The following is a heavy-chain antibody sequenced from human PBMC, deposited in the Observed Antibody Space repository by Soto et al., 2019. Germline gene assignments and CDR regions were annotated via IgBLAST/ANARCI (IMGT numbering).Heavy chain of an antibody. D-gene: IGHD3-22*01. CDR1: GGTFSSYA. Sequence: ASVKVSCKASGGTFSSYAISWARQAPGQGLEWMGGIIPIFGTANYAQKFQGRVTITADESTSTAYMELSSLRSEDTAVYYCAAGYYDSSGYPEYWGQGTLVPGSP. CDR3: AAGYYDSSGYPEY. CDR2: IIPIFGTA. J-gene: IGHJ4*02. V-gene: IGHV1-69*13.